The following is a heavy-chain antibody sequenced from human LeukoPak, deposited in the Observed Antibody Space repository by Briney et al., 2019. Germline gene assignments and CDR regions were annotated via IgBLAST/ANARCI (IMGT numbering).Heavy chain of an antibody. J-gene: IGHJ4*02. D-gene: IGHD5-18*01. Sequence: PGGSLRLSCAASGFTFSTYGMNWVRQAPGKGLGWVSGISGSGGGTYYADCVKGRFTISRDNSKNTLYLQMNSLRAEDTAVYYCAKVLTAMFTLEPFDYWGQGTLVTVSS. CDR3: AKVLTAMFTLEPFDY. CDR1: GFTFSTYG. CDR2: ISGSGGGT. V-gene: IGHV3-23*01.